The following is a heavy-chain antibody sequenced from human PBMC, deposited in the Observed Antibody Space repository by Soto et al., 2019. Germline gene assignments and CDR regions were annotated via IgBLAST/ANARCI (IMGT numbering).Heavy chain of an antibody. CDR1: GFSFSDHA. J-gene: IGHJ4*02. D-gene: IGHD1-1*01. V-gene: IGHV3-23*01. Sequence: EVQLLESGGGFVQPGGSLRLSCAASGFSFSDHAMFWVRQAPGKGLEWVSAIGGSGITSYSPDSVKGRFTISRDNSNNTLYLQMTGLRADDTAIYYCAKAPTRAGTYWVDYWGQGTLLTVSS. CDR3: AKAPTRAGTYWVDY. CDR2: IGGSGITS.